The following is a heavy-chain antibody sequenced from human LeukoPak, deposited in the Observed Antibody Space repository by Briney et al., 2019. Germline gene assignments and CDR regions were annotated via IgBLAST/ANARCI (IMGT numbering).Heavy chain of an antibody. Sequence: GGSLRLSCAASGFTFSSYSVNWVRQAPGKGLEWVSSISSSSSYIYYADSVKGRFTTSRDNAKNSLYLQMNSLRAEDTAVYYCARLGSAGEIFGVAIGYYYYYMDVWGKGTTVTVSS. D-gene: IGHD3-3*01. J-gene: IGHJ6*03. CDR3: ARLGSAGEIFGVAIGYYYYYMDV. V-gene: IGHV3-21*01. CDR2: ISSSSSYI. CDR1: GFTFSSYS.